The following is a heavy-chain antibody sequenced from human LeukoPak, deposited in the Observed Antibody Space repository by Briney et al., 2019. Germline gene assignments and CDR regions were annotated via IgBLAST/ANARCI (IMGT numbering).Heavy chain of an antibody. J-gene: IGHJ1*01. V-gene: IGHV3-21*03. D-gene: IGHD2-15*01. CDR3: AKSDMGYCGGGSCLIVY. Sequence: GGSLRLSCAASGFTFSSYCMNWVRQAPGKGLEWVSFIWSSSSYIYYADSVKGRFTISRDNAKNSLYLQMNSLRADDTAVYYCAKSDMGYCGGGSCLIVYWGQGALVTVPS. CDR2: IWSSSSYI. CDR1: GFTFSSYC.